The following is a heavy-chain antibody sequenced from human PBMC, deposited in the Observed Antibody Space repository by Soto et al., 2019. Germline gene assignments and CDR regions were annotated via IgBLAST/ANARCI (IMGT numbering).Heavy chain of an antibody. Sequence: PGGSLRLSCAASGFIFNNYAMSWVRQAPGKGLEWVSFISAGGGSPNYADSVKGRFTISRDNSKNMVYLQMNSLRAEDTAVYYCAKYSLEWELPVANWFDPWGQGTLVTVSS. J-gene: IGHJ5*02. D-gene: IGHD1-26*01. V-gene: IGHV3-23*01. CDR2: ISAGGGSP. CDR3: AKYSLEWELPVANWFDP. CDR1: GFIFNNYA.